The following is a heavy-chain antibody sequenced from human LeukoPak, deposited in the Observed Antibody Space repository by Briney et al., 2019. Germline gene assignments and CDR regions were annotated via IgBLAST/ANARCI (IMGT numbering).Heavy chain of an antibody. Sequence: GGSLRLSCAASGFTLSSYSMNWVRQAPGKGLEWVSSISSSSSYIYYADSVKGRFTISRDNAKNSLYLQMNSLRAEDTAVYYCARDGYSSGWPDYWGQGTLVTVSS. CDR2: ISSSSSYI. J-gene: IGHJ4*02. D-gene: IGHD6-19*01. CDR1: GFTLSSYS. V-gene: IGHV3-21*01. CDR3: ARDGYSSGWPDY.